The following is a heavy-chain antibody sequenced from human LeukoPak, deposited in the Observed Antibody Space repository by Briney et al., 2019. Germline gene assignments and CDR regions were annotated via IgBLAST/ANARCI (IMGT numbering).Heavy chain of an antibody. V-gene: IGHV1-2*06. CDR1: GYTFTGYY. CDR3: ERGLRYSSCRIVGY. CDR2: IYPNGGGT. J-gene: IGHJ4*02. Sequence: ASVKVSCKASGYTFTGYYMHWVRQAPGQGLEWMGRIYPNGGGTNYAQKYQGRVTMTRDTSISTAYMELSRLRSDDTAVYYCERGLRYSSCRIVGYWGQGTLVTVSS. D-gene: IGHD6-19*01.